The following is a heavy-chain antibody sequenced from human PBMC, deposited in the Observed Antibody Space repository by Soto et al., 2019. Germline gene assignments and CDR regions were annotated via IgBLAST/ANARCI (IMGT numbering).Heavy chain of an antibody. V-gene: IGHV4-59*01. CDR1: GGSISSYY. J-gene: IGHJ3*02. CDR3: ARGPPGSGAFDI. CDR2: IYYSGST. Sequence: SETLSLTCTVSGGSISSYYWSWIRQPPGKGLEWIGYIYYSGSTNYNPSLKSRVTISVDTSKNQSSLKLSSVTAADTAVYYCARGPPGSGAFDIWGQGTMVTVSS.